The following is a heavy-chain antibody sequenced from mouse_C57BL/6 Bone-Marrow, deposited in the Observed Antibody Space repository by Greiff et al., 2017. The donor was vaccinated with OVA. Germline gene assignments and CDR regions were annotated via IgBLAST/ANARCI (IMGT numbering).Heavy chain of an antibody. CDR2: IYPRSGNT. D-gene: IGHD2-2*01. CDR1: GYTFTSYG. V-gene: IGHV1-81*01. Sequence: QVQLQQSGAELARPGASVKLSCKASGYTFTSYGISWVKQRTGQGLEWIGEIYPRSGNTYYNEKFKGKATLTADKSSSTAYMKLRSLTSEDSAVYFCARNGYDEGYAMDYWGRGTSVTVSS. J-gene: IGHJ4*01. CDR3: ARNGYDEGYAMDY.